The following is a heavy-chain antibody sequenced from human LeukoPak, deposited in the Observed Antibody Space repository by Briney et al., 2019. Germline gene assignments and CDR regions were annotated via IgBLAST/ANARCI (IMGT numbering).Heavy chain of an antibody. CDR3: ARGDSH. D-gene: IGHD4-11*01. Sequence: PSETLSLTCTVSGGSISGYYWSWIRQPPGKGLEWIGEINHSGSTNYNPSLKSRVTISVDTSKNQFSLKLSSVTAADTAVYYCARGDSHWGQGTLVTVSS. CDR1: GGSISGYY. CDR2: INHSGST. V-gene: IGHV4-34*01. J-gene: IGHJ4*02.